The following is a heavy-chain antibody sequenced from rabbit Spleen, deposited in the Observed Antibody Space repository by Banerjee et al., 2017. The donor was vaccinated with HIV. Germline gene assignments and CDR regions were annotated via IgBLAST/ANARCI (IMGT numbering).Heavy chain of an antibody. CDR3: ARGVNVHGYGYEL. V-gene: IGHV1S45*01. Sequence: QEQLVESGGGLVQPEGSLTLTCKGSGFDFSDGYVMCWVRQAPGKGLEWIACIYAGSSDLAYYASGAKGRLTISKTSSTTVTLQMTSLTAADTATYFCARGVNVHGYGYELWGPGTLVTVS. J-gene: IGHJ6*01. D-gene: IGHD6-1*01. CDR2: IYAGSSDLA. CDR1: GFDFSDGYV.